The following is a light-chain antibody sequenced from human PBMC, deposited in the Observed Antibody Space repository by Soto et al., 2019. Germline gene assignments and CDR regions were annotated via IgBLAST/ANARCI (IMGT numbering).Light chain of an antibody. V-gene: IGKV1-12*01. CDR3: QQADTFPFT. J-gene: IGKJ3*01. CDR1: QDISSL. Sequence: IQMTQSPSSVSASVGDRVTITCRASQDISSLLAWYQHKPGKAPKLLIYAATTLQSGVPSIFSGSESGTEFTLTISSLQPDDFATYYCQQADTFPFTFGPGTKVDMK. CDR2: AAT.